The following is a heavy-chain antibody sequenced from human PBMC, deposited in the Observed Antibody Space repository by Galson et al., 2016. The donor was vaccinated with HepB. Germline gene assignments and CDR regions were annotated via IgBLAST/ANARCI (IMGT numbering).Heavy chain of an antibody. CDR2: ICDGGSA. D-gene: IGHD3-10*01. CDR3: ARYPPGVPDFALDV. V-gene: IGHV3-66*01. J-gene: IGHJ6*02. Sequence: SLRLSCAASGFTVSSNCMSWVRQAPGKGLEWVSLICDGGSAYYTDSVKASFTISRDNSKNTLYLQMNNLRPEDTAVYFCARYPPGVPDFALDVWGQGTTVTVSS. CDR1: GFTVSSNC.